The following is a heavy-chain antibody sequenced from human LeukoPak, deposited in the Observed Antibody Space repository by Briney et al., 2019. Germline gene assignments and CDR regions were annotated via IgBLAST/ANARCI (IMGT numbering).Heavy chain of an antibody. CDR1: GGSFSGYY. J-gene: IGHJ6*03. CDR3: ARGRVQLWSYYYYYYMDV. Sequence: SETLSLTCAVYGGSFSGYYWSWIRQPPGKGLEWIGEINHSGSTNYNPSLKSRVTISVDTSKNQFSLKQSSVTAADTAVYYCARGRVQLWSYYYYYYMDVWGKGTTVTVSS. D-gene: IGHD5-18*01. V-gene: IGHV4-34*01. CDR2: INHSGST.